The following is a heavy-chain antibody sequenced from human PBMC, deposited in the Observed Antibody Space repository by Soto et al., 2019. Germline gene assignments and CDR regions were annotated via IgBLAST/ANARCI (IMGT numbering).Heavy chain of an antibody. J-gene: IGHJ4*02. CDR2: ISGYNSNT. CDR1: GYSFANYG. V-gene: IGHV1-18*01. CDR3: RERQWEPVLY. D-gene: IGHD1-26*01. Sequence: VQLVQSGGEVKRPGTSVKVSCEASGYSFANYGITWVRQAPGQGLEWMGWISGYNSNTNYAQKFEGRVTMTKDTTKSTAYLEVRSLRFDDTAVYCGRERQWEPVLYWGQGTPVTVSS.